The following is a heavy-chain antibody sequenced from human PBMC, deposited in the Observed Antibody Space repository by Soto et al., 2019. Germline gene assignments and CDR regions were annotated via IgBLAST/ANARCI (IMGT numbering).Heavy chain of an antibody. V-gene: IGHV4-61*01. CDR1: GGSVSSGSYS. D-gene: IGHD4-17*01. Sequence: SETLSLTCTVSGGSVSSGSYSWSWIRQPPGKGLEWIGYIYYTGSTNYNPSLKSRVTISVDTSKNQFSLKLSSVTAADTAVYYCAKGTTVVILFDYWGQGTLVTVSS. CDR2: IYYTGST. CDR3: AKGTTVVILFDY. J-gene: IGHJ4*02.